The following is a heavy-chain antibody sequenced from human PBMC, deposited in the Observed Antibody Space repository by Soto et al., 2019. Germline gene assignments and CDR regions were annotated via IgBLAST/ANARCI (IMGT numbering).Heavy chain of an antibody. V-gene: IGHV4-4*07. CDR2: VSSTGSS. D-gene: IGHD6-13*01. J-gene: IGHJ5*02. CDR1: GGSISNYY. Sequence: GTLSLTCTVSGGSISNYYWSWIRQSAEKRLEWIGRVSSTGSSYYNPSLKSRVTISVDTSKNQVSLNLTSVTAADTAVYYCARGVPAAGTDWFDPWGQGTLVTVSS. CDR3: ARGVPAAGTDWFDP.